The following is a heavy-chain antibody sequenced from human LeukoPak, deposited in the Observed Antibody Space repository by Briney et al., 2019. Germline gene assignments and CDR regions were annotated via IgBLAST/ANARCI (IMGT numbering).Heavy chain of an antibody. D-gene: IGHD6-13*01. CDR2: IYYSGST. CDR1: GGSISSGGYY. J-gene: IGHJ6*02. CDR3: ARGGYSGDYYYYGMDV. V-gene: IGHV4-31*03. Sequence: PSETLSLTCTVSGGSISSGGYYWSWIRQHPGKGLEWIGYIYYSGSTYYNPSLKSRVTISVDTSENQFSLKLSSVTAADTAVYYCARGGYSGDYYYYGMDVWGQGTTVTVSS.